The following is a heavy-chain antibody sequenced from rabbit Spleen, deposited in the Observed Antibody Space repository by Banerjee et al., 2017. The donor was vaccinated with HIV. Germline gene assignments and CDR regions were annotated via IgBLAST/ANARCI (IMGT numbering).Heavy chain of an antibody. CDR2: IYTGSGDT. Sequence: QSLEESGGDLVKPGASLTLTCKASGFSFSSSYYMCWVRQAPGKGLEWIGCIYTGSGDTYSASWAKGRFTISKTSSTTVTLQMTSLTAADTATYFCARDLAGAIGWNFYLWGPGTLVTVS. CDR3: ARDLAGAIGWNFYL. D-gene: IGHD4-1*01. V-gene: IGHV1S40*01. J-gene: IGHJ4*01. CDR1: GFSFSSSYY.